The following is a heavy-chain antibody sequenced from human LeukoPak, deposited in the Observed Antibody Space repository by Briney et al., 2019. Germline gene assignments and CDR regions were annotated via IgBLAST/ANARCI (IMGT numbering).Heavy chain of an antibody. CDR3: ARSSGGTFDP. CDR2: IYTSGST. CDR1: GGSISSGSYY. J-gene: IGHJ5*02. D-gene: IGHD1-1*01. Sequence: SQTLSLTCTVSGGSISSGSYYWSWIRQPAGKGLEWIGRIYTSGSTNYNPSLKSRVTISVDTSKNQFSLKLSSVTAADTAVYYCARSSGGTFDPWGLGTLVTVSS. V-gene: IGHV4-61*02.